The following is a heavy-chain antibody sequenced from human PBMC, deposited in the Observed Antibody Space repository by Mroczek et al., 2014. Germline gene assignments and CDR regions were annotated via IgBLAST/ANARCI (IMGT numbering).Heavy chain of an antibody. CDR2: ISGSGGST. CDR1: GFTFSSYA. Sequence: VQLQQSGGGLVQPGGSLRLSCAASGFTFSSYAMSWVRQAPGKGLEWVSAISGSGGSTYYADSVKGRFTISRDNSKNTLYLQMNSLRAEDTAVYYCAKSLGKPDDYVDYGMDVWGQGTTVTVSS. CDR3: AKSLGKPDDYVDYGMDV. J-gene: IGHJ6*02. D-gene: IGHD4-17*01. V-gene: IGHV3-23*01.